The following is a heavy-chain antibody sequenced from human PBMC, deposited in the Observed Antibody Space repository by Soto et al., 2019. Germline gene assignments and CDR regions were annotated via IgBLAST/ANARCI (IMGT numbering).Heavy chain of an antibody. CDR1: GGSISSYY. D-gene: IGHD4-17*01. CDR3: AVHDYGDYTGGGDY. V-gene: IGHV4-59*08. Sequence: SETLSLTCTVSGGSISSYYWSWIRQPPGKGLEWIGYIYYSGSTNYNPSLKSRVTISVDTSKNQFSLKLSSVTAADTAVYYCAVHDYGDYTGGGDYWGQGTLVTISS. J-gene: IGHJ4*02. CDR2: IYYSGST.